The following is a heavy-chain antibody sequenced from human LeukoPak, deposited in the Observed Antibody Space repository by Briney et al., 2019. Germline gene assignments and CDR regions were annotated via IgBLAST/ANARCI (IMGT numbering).Heavy chain of an antibody. CDR3: AKGLRRANGGLDY. V-gene: IGHV3-23*01. CDR2: ISGSGGST. J-gene: IGHJ4*02. CDR1: GFTFSSYA. Sequence: PRGSLRLSCAASGFTFSSYAMSWVRQAPGKGLEWVSAISGSGGSTYYADSVKGRFTISRDNSKNTLYLQMNSLRAEDTAVYYCAKGLRRANGGLDYWGQGTLVTVSS. D-gene: IGHD3-16*01.